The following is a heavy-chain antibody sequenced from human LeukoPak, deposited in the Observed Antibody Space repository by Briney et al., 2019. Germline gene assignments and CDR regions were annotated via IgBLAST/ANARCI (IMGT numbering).Heavy chain of an antibody. J-gene: IGHJ4*02. Sequence: GGSLRLSCAASEFTISSNYMNWVRQAPGKGLEWVSVIYSGGSTYYADSVKGRFTISRDNSKNTLYLQMNSLRAEDTAVYYCAGGARRQQPFDYWGQGTLVTVSS. CDR3: AGGARRQQPFDY. CDR2: IYSGGST. CDR1: EFTISSNY. D-gene: IGHD6-13*01. V-gene: IGHV3-66*01.